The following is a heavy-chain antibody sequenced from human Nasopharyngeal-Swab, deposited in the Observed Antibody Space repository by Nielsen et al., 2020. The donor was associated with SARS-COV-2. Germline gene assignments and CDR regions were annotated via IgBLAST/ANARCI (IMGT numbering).Heavy chain of an antibody. D-gene: IGHD3-3*01. J-gene: IGHJ5*02. Sequence: SQAPGKGLEWIGEINHSGSTNYNPSLKSRVTISVDTSKNQFSLKLSSVTAADTAVYYCARGLGKQITIFEVVIAYNWFDPWGQGTLVTVSS. V-gene: IGHV4-34*01. CDR2: INHSGST. CDR3: ARGLGKQITIFEVVIAYNWFDP.